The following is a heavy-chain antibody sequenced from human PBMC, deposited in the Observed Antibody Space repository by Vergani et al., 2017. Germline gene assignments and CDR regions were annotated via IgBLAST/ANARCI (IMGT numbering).Heavy chain of an antibody. CDR3: TRHWAVVAANNWFDP. CDR1: GDSIITSSYA. V-gene: IGHV4-39*01. CDR2: VFYGGRT. D-gene: IGHD2-15*01. J-gene: IGHJ5*02. Sequence: QVQLQESGPGLVKPSETLSLSCTVSGDSIITSSYAWGWIRQPPGKTLEWIGTVFYGGRTSYNPSLKSRVTLSLDTSKKQISLKLSSVTAADTAVYYCTRHWAVVAANNWFDPWGQGTLVTVSS.